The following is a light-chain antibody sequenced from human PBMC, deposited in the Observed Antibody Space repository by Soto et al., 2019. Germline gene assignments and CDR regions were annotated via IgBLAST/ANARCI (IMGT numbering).Light chain of an antibody. CDR3: GAWDGTLSWV. CDR2: DNN. J-gene: IGLJ1*01. V-gene: IGLV1-51*01. CDR1: SSNIGSNF. Sequence: QSALTQPPSVSAAPGQKVTISCSGSSSNIGSNFVSWYQQLPGTAPKLLIYDNNKRPSGIPDRFSGSKSGASATLGITGLQTGDEADYYCGAWDGTLSWVFGPGTKVTVL.